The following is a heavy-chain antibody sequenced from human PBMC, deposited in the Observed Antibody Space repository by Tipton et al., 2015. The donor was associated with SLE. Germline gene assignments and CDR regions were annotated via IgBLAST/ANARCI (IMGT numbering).Heavy chain of an antibody. J-gene: IGHJ4*02. V-gene: IGHV4-39*07. D-gene: IGHD5-12*01. CDR2: ISHSGNT. Sequence: TLSLTCSVSGGSFTSSDYYWGWIRQPPGKGLEWIGSISHSGNTYYNPSLKSRVTISVDTANNQYSLRLSSVTAADTAVYYCARHVGDSGYGRMSDYWGQGTLVTVSS. CDR1: GGSFTSSDYY. CDR3: ARHVGDSGYGRMSDY.